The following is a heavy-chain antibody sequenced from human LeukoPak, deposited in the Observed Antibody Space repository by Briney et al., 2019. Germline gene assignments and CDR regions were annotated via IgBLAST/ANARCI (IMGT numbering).Heavy chain of an antibody. D-gene: IGHD2-2*01. Sequence: GGSLRLPCAASGFTFSSYWMSWVRQAPGKGLEWVANIKQDGSEKYYVDSVKGRFTISRDNAKNSLYLQMNSLRAEDTAVYYCARVGTSFSIDYWGQGTLVTVSS. J-gene: IGHJ4*02. CDR3: ARVGTSFSIDY. CDR1: GFTFSSYW. V-gene: IGHV3-7*01. CDR2: IKQDGSEK.